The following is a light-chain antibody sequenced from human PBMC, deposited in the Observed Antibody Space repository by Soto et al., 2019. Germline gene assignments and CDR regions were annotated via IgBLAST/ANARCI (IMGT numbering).Light chain of an antibody. CDR3: QQYKNWPTIT. V-gene: IGKV3-15*01. Sequence: EIVRTQSPATLSVSPGERATLSCRASQSVSSNLAWYQQKPCQAPRLIIYGASTRATGIPARFSGSGSGTEFTLTISSLQSEDFAVYYGQQYKNWPTITFGQGTRLDI. CDR2: GAS. CDR1: QSVSSN. J-gene: IGKJ5*01.